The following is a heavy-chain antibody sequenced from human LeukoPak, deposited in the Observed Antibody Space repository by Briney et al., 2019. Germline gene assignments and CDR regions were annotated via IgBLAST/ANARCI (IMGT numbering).Heavy chain of an antibody. CDR2: INHSGST. CDR1: GGSFTAYY. V-gene: IGHV4-34*01. CDR3: ARVYDSSGYRIDY. Sequence: SETLSLTCAFYGGSFTAYYWSWIRQPPGKGLEWIGEINHSGSTNYNPSLKSRVTMSVDTSKNRFSLRLSSVTAADTALYYCARVYDSSGYRIDYWGQGTLVTVSS. D-gene: IGHD3-22*01. J-gene: IGHJ4*02.